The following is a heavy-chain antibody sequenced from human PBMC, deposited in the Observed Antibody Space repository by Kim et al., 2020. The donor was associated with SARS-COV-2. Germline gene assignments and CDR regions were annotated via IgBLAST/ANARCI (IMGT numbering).Heavy chain of an antibody. V-gene: IGHV3-13*01. CDR3: AGGGGGGLLTGYTRPYYYYWMDV. CDR2: SVSAGDT. D-gene: IGHD3-9*01. CDR1: GFTFSSYA. J-gene: IGHJ6*02. Sequence: GGSLRLSCVTSGFTFSSYAMHWVRQAPGKGLEWVAVSVSAGDTYNLDSVKDRLTIPSADDKNSLFLQMNSLTPGDTAAYFCAGGGGGGLLTGYTRPYYYYWMDVGSQGRPVTVSS.